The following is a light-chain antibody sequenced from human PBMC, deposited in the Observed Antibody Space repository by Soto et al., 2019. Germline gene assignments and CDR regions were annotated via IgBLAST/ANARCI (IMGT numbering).Light chain of an antibody. J-gene: IGLJ2*01. Sequence: QSVLTQPPSASGSPGQSVTISCTGTSSDVGGYNYVSWYQQHPGKAPKLMIYEVSKRPSGVPDRFSGTKSGNTASLTVSGRQDEEEDDYYCSSYAGSNNYLVFGGGTKLTVL. CDR1: SSDVGGYNY. CDR3: SSYAGSNNYLV. V-gene: IGLV2-8*01. CDR2: EVS.